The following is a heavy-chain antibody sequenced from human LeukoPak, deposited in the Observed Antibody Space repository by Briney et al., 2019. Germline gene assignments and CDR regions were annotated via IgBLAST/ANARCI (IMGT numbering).Heavy chain of an antibody. D-gene: IGHD2-21*02. Sequence: SVKVSCKASGGTFSSYAISWVRQAPGQGLEWMGGIIPIFGTANYAQKFQGRVAITADESTSTAYMELSSLRSEDTAVYYCARSPYYCGGDCNYYYGMDVWGQGTTVTVSS. V-gene: IGHV1-69*13. J-gene: IGHJ6*02. CDR2: IIPIFGTA. CDR1: GGTFSSYA. CDR3: ARSPYYCGGDCNYYYGMDV.